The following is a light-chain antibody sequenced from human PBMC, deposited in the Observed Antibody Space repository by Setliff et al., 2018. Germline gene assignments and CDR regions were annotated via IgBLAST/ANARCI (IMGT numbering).Light chain of an antibody. Sequence: QSALTQPPSASGSPGQSVTISCTGTSSDVGGYNYVSWYQQYPGKAPKLMIYDVSKRPSGVPDRFSGSKSGNTASLTISGLQAEDEADYYCCSYAGSYPYVFGTGTKV. J-gene: IGLJ1*01. V-gene: IGLV2-11*01. CDR3: CSYAGSYPYV. CDR2: DVS. CDR1: SSDVGGYNY.